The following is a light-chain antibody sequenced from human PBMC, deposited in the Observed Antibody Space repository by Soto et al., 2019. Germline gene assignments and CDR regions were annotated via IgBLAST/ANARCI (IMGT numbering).Light chain of an antibody. CDR2: EVS. Sequence: ALTQPPSASGSPGQSVTISCTGTSSDVGGYNYVSWYQQHPGKAPKLMIYEVSKRPSGVPDRFSGSKSGNTASLTVSGLQAEDEADYYCSSYAGSNINVVFGGGTKVTVL. V-gene: IGLV2-8*01. CDR3: SSYAGSNINVV. CDR1: SSDVGGYNY. J-gene: IGLJ2*01.